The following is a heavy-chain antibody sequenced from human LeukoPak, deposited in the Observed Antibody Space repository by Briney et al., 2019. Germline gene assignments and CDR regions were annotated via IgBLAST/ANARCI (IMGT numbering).Heavy chain of an antibody. J-gene: IGHJ3*02. D-gene: IGHD7-27*01. CDR3: ATIQIKLGYDAFDI. V-gene: IGHV1-24*01. CDR2: FYPEDGEK. CDR1: GYTLTELS. Sequence: ASVKVSCKVSGYTLTELSMHWVRQAPGKGVEWMGGFYPEDGEKIYAQKFQGRVTMTEDTSTDTAYMELSSLRSEDTAVYYCATIQIKLGYDAFDIWGQGTMVTVSS.